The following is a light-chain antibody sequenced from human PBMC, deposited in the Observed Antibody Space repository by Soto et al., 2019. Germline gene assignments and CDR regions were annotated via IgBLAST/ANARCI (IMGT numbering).Light chain of an antibody. CDR2: QAS. Sequence: DIQMTQSPSTLSAFIGDRVTMTCRASQSISTWLAWYQHKPGKAPRFLIHQASKLDSGVPSRFSGRGSGTEFTLTITSVQADDFATYYWQQYDSFYTFGQGTRLDI. V-gene: IGKV1-5*03. CDR1: QSISTW. CDR3: QQYDSFYT. J-gene: IGKJ2*01.